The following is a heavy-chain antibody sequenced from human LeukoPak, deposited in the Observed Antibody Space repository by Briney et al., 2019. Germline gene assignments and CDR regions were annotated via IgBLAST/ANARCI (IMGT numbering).Heavy chain of an antibody. CDR3: ARYPTMTTVTYFDY. V-gene: IGHV3-30*04. D-gene: IGHD4-17*01. J-gene: IGHJ4*02. CDR1: GFTFSSYA. CDR2: ISYDGSNK. Sequence: PGRSLRLSCAASGFTFSSYAMHWVRQAPGKGLEWVAVISYDGSNKYYADSVKGRFTISRDNAKNSLYLQMNSLRAEDTAVYYCARYPTMTTVTYFDYWGQGTLVTVSS.